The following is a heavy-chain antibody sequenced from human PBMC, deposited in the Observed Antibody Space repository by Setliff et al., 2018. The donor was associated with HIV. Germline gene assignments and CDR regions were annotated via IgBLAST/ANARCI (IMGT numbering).Heavy chain of an antibody. D-gene: IGHD3-10*01. CDR3: ASPSLGDVDYYYGMDV. CDR1: GYTSTSFS. CDR2: INPSGDVI. Sequence: ASVKVSCKASGYTSTSFSLHWVRQAPGQGLEWMGIINPSGDVIRYAQKFQGRVTMTRDTSTSTVYMDLSSLRSEDTAVYYCASPSLGDVDYYYGMDVWGQGTTVTVSS. J-gene: IGHJ6*02. V-gene: IGHV1-46*01.